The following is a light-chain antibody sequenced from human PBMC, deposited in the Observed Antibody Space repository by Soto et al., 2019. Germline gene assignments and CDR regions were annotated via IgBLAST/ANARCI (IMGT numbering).Light chain of an antibody. CDR1: QSGSSTF. V-gene: IGKV3-20*01. CDR3: KRTGKSNSAGT. Sequence: EIVLTQSPGTLSLSPGERATLSCRASQSGSSTFFAWYQQKPGQAPRLLIYGASNRAAGIPDRFSGSGSGTDLTLTITRLELEDFALFFCKRTGKSNSAGTFGQGTKVKI. CDR2: GAS. J-gene: IGKJ1*01.